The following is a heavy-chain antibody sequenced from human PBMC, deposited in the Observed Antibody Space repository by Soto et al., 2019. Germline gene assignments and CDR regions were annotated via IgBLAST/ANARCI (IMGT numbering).Heavy chain of an antibody. Sequence: ASVKVSCKASGYTFTSYGISWVRQAPGQGLEWMGWISAYNGNTNYAQKLQGRVTMTTDTSTSTAYMELRSLRSDDTAVYYCARDMGRDIVATIRYYYYYGMDVWGQ. CDR2: ISAYNGNT. V-gene: IGHV1-18*01. D-gene: IGHD5-12*01. CDR3: ARDMGRDIVATIRYYYYYGMDV. CDR1: GYTFTSYG. J-gene: IGHJ6*02.